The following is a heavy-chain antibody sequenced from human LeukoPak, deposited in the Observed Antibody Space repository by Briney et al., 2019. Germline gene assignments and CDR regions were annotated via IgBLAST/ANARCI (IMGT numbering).Heavy chain of an antibody. J-gene: IGHJ2*01. CDR2: IYYSGST. Sequence: SETLSLTCTVSGGSISSSSYYWGWIRQPPGKGLEWIGSIYYSGSTYYNPSLKSRVTISVDTSKSQFSLKLSSVTAADTAVYYCARDDYGFRWYFDLWGRGTLVTVSS. D-gene: IGHD4-17*01. V-gene: IGHV4-39*07. CDR1: GGSISSSSYY. CDR3: ARDDYGFRWYFDL.